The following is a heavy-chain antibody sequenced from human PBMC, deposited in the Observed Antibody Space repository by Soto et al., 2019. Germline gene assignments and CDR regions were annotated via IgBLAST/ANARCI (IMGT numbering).Heavy chain of an antibody. CDR1: GYTFTSYA. J-gene: IGHJ3*02. V-gene: IGHV1-3*01. CDR2: INAGNGNT. CDR3: ARRPSVRGTTEGRGAFDI. Sequence: ASVKVSCKASGYTFTSYAMHWVRQAPGQRLEWMGWINAGNGNTKYSQKFQGRVTITRDTSASTAYMELSSLRSEDTAVYYCARRPSVRGTTEGRGAFDIWGQGTMVTVSS. D-gene: IGHD3-16*01.